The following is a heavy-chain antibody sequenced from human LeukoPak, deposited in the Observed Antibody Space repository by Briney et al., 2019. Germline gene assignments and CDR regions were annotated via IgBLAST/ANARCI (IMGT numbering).Heavy chain of an antibody. V-gene: IGHV4-39*01. CDR3: AKSGGYGLIDY. Sequence: SETLSLTCAVSGASVSGSNYYWGWIRQPPGKGLEWIGNIYSSGSTYYNASLQSRVTISIDTSKNQFSLRLNSVTAADTAMYYCAKSGGYGLIDYWGQGTWVTVSS. CDR2: IYSSGST. J-gene: IGHJ4*02. CDR1: GASVSGSNYY. D-gene: IGHD1-26*01.